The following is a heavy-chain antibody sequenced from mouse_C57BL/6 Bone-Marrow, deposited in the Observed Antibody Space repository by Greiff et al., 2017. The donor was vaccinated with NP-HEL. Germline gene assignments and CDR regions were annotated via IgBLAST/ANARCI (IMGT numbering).Heavy chain of an antibody. Sequence: EVKLVESGGDLVKPGGSLKLSCAASGFTFSSYGMSWVRQTPDKRLEWVATISSDGGSTYYPDTMERRFIISRDNTKKTLYLQMSSLRSEDTALYYCARHETGWFAYWGQGTLVTVSA. CDR3: ARHETGWFAY. CDR1: GFTFSSYG. V-gene: IGHV5-6*01. J-gene: IGHJ3*01. CDR2: ISSDGGST.